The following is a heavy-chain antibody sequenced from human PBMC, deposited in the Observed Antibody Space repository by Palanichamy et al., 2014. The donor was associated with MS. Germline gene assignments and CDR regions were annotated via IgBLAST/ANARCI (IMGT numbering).Heavy chain of an antibody. Sequence: EESGPGLVKPSETLSLTCRVSGSSIGSGSGSYWGWIRQPPGKGLEWIGSVYHSETTYYNPSLKSRVTISLDTSNNQFSLELTSVTAADTAFYYCARYVTDSSGYLDYLDYWGQGILVTVSS. D-gene: IGHD3-22*01. CDR3: ARYVTDSSGYLDYLDY. J-gene: IGHJ4*02. CDR1: GSSIGSGSGSY. CDR2: VYHSETT. V-gene: IGHV4-38-2*01.